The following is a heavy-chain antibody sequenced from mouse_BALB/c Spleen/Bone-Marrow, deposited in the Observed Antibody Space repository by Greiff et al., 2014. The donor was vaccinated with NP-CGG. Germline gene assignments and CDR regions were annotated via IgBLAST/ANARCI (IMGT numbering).Heavy chain of an antibody. CDR2: IWAGGST. J-gene: IGHJ1*01. Sequence: VKLMESGPGLVAPSQSLSITCTVSGFSLTSYGVHWVRQPPGKGLEWLGVIWAGGSTNYNAALMSRLSIGKDNSKSQVFLKVNSLQTDDTAVYYCARDPIYYDYDWYFDVWGAGTTVTVSS. D-gene: IGHD2-4*01. CDR1: GFSLTSYG. CDR3: ARDPIYYDYDWYFDV. V-gene: IGHV2-9*02.